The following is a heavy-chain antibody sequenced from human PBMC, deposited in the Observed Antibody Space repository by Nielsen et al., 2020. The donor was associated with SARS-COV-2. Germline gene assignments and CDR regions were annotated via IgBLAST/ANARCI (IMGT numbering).Heavy chain of an antibody. Sequence: ALVICCGSSGFSFDDYGLSWVRQAPGKGLEWVPGINWNGGSTGYADSVKGRFTISRDNAKNSLYLQMNSLRAEDTAVYYCARAAAYDSGDYPGGDWGQGTLVTVSS. CDR1: GFSFDDYG. CDR2: INWNGGST. CDR3: ARAAAYDSGDYPGGD. D-gene: IGHD3-22*01. V-gene: IGHV3-20*04. J-gene: IGHJ4*02.